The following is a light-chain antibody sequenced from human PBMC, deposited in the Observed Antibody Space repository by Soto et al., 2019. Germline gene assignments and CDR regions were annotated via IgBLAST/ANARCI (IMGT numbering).Light chain of an antibody. V-gene: IGKV1-5*03. CDR1: QSISSW. CDR3: QQYTSYWT. Sequence: DIQMTQSPSTLSASVGDRVTITCRASQSISSWLAWYQQKPGKAPKLLIYKPSSLQSGLPSRFSGSGSGTEFTLTSSSLQPDDFATYYCQQYTSYWTFGQRTKVQLK. CDR2: KPS. J-gene: IGKJ1*01.